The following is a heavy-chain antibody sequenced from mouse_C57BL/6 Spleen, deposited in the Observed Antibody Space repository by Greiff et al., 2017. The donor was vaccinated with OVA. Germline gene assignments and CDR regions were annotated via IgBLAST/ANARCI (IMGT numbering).Heavy chain of an antibody. V-gene: IGHV1-52*01. Sequence: QVQLQQPGAELVRPGSSVKLSCKASGYTFTSYWMHWVKQRPIQGLEWIGNIDPSDSETHYNQKFKDKATLTVDKSSSTAYMQLSSLTSEDSAVYYCARNYYDYDGYAMYYWGQGTSVTVSS. J-gene: IGHJ4*01. CDR2: IDPSDSET. CDR3: ARNYYDYDGYAMYY. D-gene: IGHD2-4*01. CDR1: GYTFTSYW.